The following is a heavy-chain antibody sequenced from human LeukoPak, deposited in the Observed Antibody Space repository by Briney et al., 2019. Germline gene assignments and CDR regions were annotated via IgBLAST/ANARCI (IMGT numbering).Heavy chain of an antibody. Sequence: SGGSLRLSCAASGFTFSSYAMHWVRQAPGKGLEWVAVISYDGSNKYYADSVKGRFTISRDNSKNTLYLQMNSLRAEDTAVYYCAKGRQQLVIRPHYYYGLDVWGQGTTVTVSS. CDR3: AKGRQQLVIRPHYYYGLDV. D-gene: IGHD6-13*01. CDR1: GFTFSSYA. J-gene: IGHJ6*02. CDR2: ISYDGSNK. V-gene: IGHV3-30-3*01.